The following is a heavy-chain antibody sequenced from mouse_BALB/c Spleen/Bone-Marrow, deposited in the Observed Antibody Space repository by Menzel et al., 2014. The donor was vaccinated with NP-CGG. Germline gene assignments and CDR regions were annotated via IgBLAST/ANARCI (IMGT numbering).Heavy chain of an antibody. CDR2: INPNNGGT. Sequence: VHVKQSGPEVVKPGASVKISCKTSGYTFXEYTMHWVKQSHGKSLEWIGGINPNNGGTTYNQKFKGKATLTVDKSSSTAYMELRSLTSEDSAVYYCARSYGYERSWFAYWGQGTLVTVSA. CDR3: ARSYGYERSWFAY. D-gene: IGHD2-2*01. CDR1: GYTFXEYT. J-gene: IGHJ3*01. V-gene: IGHV1-18*01.